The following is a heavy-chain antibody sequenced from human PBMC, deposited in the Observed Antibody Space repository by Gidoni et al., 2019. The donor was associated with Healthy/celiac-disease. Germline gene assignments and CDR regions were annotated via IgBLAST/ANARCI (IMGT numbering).Heavy chain of an antibody. Sequence: QLQLQESGPGLGKPSETLSLTCTVSGGSISSSSYSWGWIRQPPGKGLEWIGSIYYSGSTYYNPSLKSRVTISVDTSKNQFSLKLSSVTAADTAVYYCASHPMHDYGDYMQDWYFDLWGRGTLVTVSS. CDR3: ASHPMHDYGDYMQDWYFDL. CDR2: IYYSGST. CDR1: GGSISSSSYS. J-gene: IGHJ2*01. V-gene: IGHV4-39*01. D-gene: IGHD4-17*01.